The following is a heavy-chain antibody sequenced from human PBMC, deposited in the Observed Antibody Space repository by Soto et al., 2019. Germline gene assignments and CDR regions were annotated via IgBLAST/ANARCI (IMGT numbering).Heavy chain of an antibody. CDR2: ISYDGSNK. Sequence: GGSLRLSCAASGFTFSSYAMHWVRQAPGKGLEWVAVISYDGSNKYYADSVKGRFTISRDNSKNTLYLQMNSLRAEDTAVYYCAREGSGFLEWLWGQGTLVTVSS. V-gene: IGHV3-30-3*01. CDR3: AREGSGFLEWL. D-gene: IGHD3-3*01. J-gene: IGHJ4*02. CDR1: GFTFSSYA.